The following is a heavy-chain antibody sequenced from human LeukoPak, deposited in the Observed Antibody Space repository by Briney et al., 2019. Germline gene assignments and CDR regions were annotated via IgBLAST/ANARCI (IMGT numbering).Heavy chain of an antibody. Sequence: QPGGSLRLSCAASGFSFSSNPMIWVRQAPGKGLEWVAGISGSGGDTSYADSVKGRFTISRDNSKNTLYLQMNSLRADDTAVYYCAKKYSGLQPFDSWGQGTLVTVSS. CDR3: AKKYSGLQPFDS. J-gene: IGHJ4*02. V-gene: IGHV3-23*01. CDR2: ISGSGGDT. CDR1: GFSFSSNP. D-gene: IGHD2-15*01.